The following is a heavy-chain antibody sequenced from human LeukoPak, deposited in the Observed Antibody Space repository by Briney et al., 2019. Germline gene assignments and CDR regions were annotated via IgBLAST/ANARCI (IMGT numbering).Heavy chain of an antibody. V-gene: IGHV4-59*08. D-gene: IGHD3-16*01. CDR1: GGSISTYY. Sequence: SETLSLTCTVSGGSISTYYWTWIRQPPGEGLEWIGYIHNSVTNSKPSLKSRVTISIDTSKNQSSLKLSSVTAADTAVYYCARYGGYYFDYWGQGTLVTVSS. CDR2: IHNSVT. J-gene: IGHJ4*02. CDR3: ARYGGYYFDY.